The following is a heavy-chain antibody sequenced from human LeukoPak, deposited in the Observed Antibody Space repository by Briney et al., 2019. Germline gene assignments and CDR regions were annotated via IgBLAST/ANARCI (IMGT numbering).Heavy chain of an antibody. CDR3: ARGLIMQVEGADIEMATILDAFDI. J-gene: IGHJ3*02. D-gene: IGHD5-24*01. V-gene: IGHV1-69*04. CDR2: IIPILGIA. CDR1: GGTFSSYA. Sequence: SVNVSCKASGGTFSSYAISWVRQAPGQGLEGMGRIIPILGIANFPPRFRGRYRITADKSTSTAYMELSSLRSEDTAVYHCARGLIMQVEGADIEMATILDAFDIWGQGTMVTVSS.